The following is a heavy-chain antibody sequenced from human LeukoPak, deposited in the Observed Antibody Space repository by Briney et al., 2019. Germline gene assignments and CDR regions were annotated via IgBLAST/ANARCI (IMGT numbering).Heavy chain of an antibody. CDR1: GGSISSSNW. D-gene: IGHD6-13*01. V-gene: IGHV4-4*02. CDR2: IYHSGST. Sequence: SETLSLTCTVSGGSISSSNWWSWVRQPPGKGLEWIGEIYHSGSTYYNPSLKSRVTISVDRSKNQFSLKLSSVTAADTAVYYCARRSNIAAAGSLYYYMDVWGKGTTVTVSS. J-gene: IGHJ6*03. CDR3: ARRSNIAAAGSLYYYMDV.